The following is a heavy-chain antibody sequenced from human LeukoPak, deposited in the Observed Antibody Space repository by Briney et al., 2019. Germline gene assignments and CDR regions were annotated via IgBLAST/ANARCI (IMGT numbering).Heavy chain of an antibody. CDR2: IYPGDSDT. D-gene: IGHD6-13*01. J-gene: IGHJ4*02. V-gene: IGHV5-51*01. CDR3: ARLPGGESSWYRVGVLDY. CDR1: GYSFTSYW. Sequence: GESLKISCKGSGYSFTSYWIGWVRQMPGKGLEWMGIIYPGDSDTRYSPSFQGQVTISADKSISTAYLQWSSLKASDTAMYYCARLPGGESSWYRVGVLDYWGQGTLVTVSS.